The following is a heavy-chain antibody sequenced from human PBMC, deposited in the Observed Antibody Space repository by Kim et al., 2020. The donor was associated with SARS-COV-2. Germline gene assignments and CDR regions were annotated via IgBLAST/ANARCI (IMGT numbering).Heavy chain of an antibody. CDR3: AREIITLGRGHLWVTDSFDI. Sequence: SETLSLTCTVSGGSISTYYWSWIRQPAGKGLEWIGRLHTGGTTNYNPSLRSRVTLSGDTSKNQLSLRLTSVTAADTAVYYCAREIITLGRGHLWVTDSFDIGGGGTLVNVS. J-gene: IGHJ3*02. CDR2: LHTGGTT. V-gene: IGHV4-4*07. D-gene: IGHD3-10*01. CDR1: GGSISTYY.